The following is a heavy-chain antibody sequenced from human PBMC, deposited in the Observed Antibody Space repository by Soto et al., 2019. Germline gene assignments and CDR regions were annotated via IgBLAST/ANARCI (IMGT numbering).Heavy chain of an antibody. Sequence: GGSLRLSCVASGFTFSNSAMSWVRHVPGKGLEWAAGISSSGGRTNYADSVKGRFTISRDNSKDTLYLQMNSLRAEDTALYYCAKVQEFCGFNCYIVDSWGQGVLVTVSS. D-gene: IGHD2-21*02. V-gene: IGHV3-23*01. CDR1: GFTFSNSA. CDR2: ISSSGGRT. CDR3: AKVQEFCGFNCYIVDS. J-gene: IGHJ4*02.